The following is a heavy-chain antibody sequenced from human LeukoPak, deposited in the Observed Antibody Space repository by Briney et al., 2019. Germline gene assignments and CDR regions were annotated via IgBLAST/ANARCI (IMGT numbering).Heavy chain of an antibody. CDR3: ARSCPGGTCPIDY. J-gene: IGHJ4*02. CDR2: IIHGGTT. Sequence: PSETPSLTCAGYGGSFSGHFWSWIRQPTGKGLEWIGEIIHGGTTNYNPSLKSRVTISVDTSKNQFSLKVRSVTAADTAVYYCARSCPGGTCPIDYWGQGNLVTVSS. D-gene: IGHD2-15*01. CDR1: GGSFSGHF. V-gene: IGHV4-34*12.